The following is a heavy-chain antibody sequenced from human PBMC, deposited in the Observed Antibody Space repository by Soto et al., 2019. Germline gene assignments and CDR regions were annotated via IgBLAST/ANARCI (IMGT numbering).Heavy chain of an antibody. V-gene: IGHV3-21*01. J-gene: IGHJ4*02. Sequence: GSLRLSCTVSGFAFNNYGINWVRQAPGKGMEWVSSISKSDYTYYSDSVKGRFAISRDNAKSSVSLQMNTLRVEDTAVYYCAREDSIIIPAVSDFWGQGTLVTVSS. CDR2: ISKSDYT. CDR1: GFAFNNYG. CDR3: AREDSIIIPAVSDF. D-gene: IGHD2-2*01.